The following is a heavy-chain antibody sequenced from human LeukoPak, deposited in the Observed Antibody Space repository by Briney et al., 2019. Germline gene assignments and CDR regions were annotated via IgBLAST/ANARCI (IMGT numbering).Heavy chain of an antibody. V-gene: IGHV1-69*13. CDR1: GGTFSSYA. Sequence: SVKVSCKASGGTFSSYAISWVRQAPGQGLEWMGGIIPIFGAANYAQKFQGRVTITADESTSTAYMELSSLRSEDTAVYYCAREDYYDSSGYHDAFDIWGQGTMVTVSS. CDR2: IIPIFGAA. CDR3: AREDYYDSSGYHDAFDI. J-gene: IGHJ3*02. D-gene: IGHD3-22*01.